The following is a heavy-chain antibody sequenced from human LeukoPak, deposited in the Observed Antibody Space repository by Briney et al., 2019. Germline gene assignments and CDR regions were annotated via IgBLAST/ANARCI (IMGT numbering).Heavy chain of an antibody. J-gene: IGHJ4*02. V-gene: IGHV1-3*01. Sequence: ASVKVSCKASGYTFTSYAMHWVRQAPGQRLEWVGWINAGNGNTKYSQKFQARVTITRETSASTAYMELSSLRSEDTAVYYCAKTPRIAVAGPFDYWGQGTLVTVSS. D-gene: IGHD6-19*01. CDR3: AKTPRIAVAGPFDY. CDR2: INAGNGNT. CDR1: GYTFTSYA.